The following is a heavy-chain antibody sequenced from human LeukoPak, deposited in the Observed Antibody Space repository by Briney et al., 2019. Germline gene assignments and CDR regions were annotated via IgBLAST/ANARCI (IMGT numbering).Heavy chain of an antibody. CDR3: ARLYGGDWIDY. Sequence: PGGSLRLSCAASGFTFSSYWMSWVRQAPGKGLEWVANIKQDGSEKYYVDSVKGRFTISRDNAKNSLYLQMNSLRAEDTAVCYCARLYGGDWIDYWGQGTLVTVSS. D-gene: IGHD2-21*02. CDR2: IKQDGSEK. V-gene: IGHV3-7*01. CDR1: GFTFSSYW. J-gene: IGHJ4*02.